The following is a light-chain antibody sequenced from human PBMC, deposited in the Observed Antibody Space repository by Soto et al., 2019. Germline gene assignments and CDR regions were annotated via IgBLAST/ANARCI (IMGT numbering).Light chain of an antibody. Sequence: DIQMTQSPSSLSASVGDRVTITCRASQSISSYLNWYQQKPGKAPKLLIYAASSLQTGVPSRFSGSGSGTDFTLTISSLQSEDFAVYYCQQYKEWPHPFGQGSKVDFK. CDR2: AAS. V-gene: IGKV1-39*01. CDR3: QQYKEWPHP. J-gene: IGKJ1*01. CDR1: QSISSY.